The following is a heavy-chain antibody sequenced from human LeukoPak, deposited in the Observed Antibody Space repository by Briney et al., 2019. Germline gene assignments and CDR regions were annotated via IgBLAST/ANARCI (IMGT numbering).Heavy chain of an antibody. J-gene: IGHJ5*02. CDR2: ISSSSSYI. CDR3: ARDYSGYSYGSRFDP. V-gene: IGHV3-21*01. Sequence: PGGSLRLSCAASGFTFSSYSMNWVRQAPGKGLEWVSSISSSSSYIYYADSVKGRFTISRDNAKNSLYLQMNSLGAEDTAVYYCARDYSGYSYGSRFDPWGQGTLVTVSS. D-gene: IGHD5-18*01. CDR1: GFTFSSYS.